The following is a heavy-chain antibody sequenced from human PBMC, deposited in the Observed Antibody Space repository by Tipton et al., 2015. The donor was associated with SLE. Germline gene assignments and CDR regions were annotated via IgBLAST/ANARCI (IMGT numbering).Heavy chain of an antibody. V-gene: IGHV4-59*11. Sequence: TLSLTCTVSGGSISSHYWSWIRQPPGKGLEWIGYIYHSGSTYYNPSLKSRVTISVDTSKNQFSLKLSSVTAADTAVYYCARGGRSLEWLTYWGQGTLVTVSS. D-gene: IGHD3-3*01. CDR1: GGSISSHY. CDR3: ARGGRSLEWLTY. J-gene: IGHJ4*02. CDR2: IYHSGST.